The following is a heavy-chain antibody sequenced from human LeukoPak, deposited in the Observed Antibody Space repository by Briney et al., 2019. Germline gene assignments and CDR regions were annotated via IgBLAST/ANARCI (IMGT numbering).Heavy chain of an antibody. D-gene: IGHD4-11*01. CDR1: GFTFSSCG. CDR2: IWYDGSNK. J-gene: IGHJ5*02. V-gene: IGHV3-33*06. CDR3: AKESNTVTATHDNWFDP. Sequence: GGSLRLSCAASGFTFSSCGMHWVRQAPGKGLEWVAVIWYDGSNKYYADSVKGRFTISRDNSKNTLYLQMNSLRAEDTAVYYCAKESNTVTATHDNWFDPWGQGTLVTVSS.